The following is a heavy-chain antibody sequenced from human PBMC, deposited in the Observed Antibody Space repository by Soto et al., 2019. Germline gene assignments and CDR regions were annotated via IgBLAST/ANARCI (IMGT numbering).Heavy chain of an antibody. CDR2: IHSSGST. V-gene: IGHV4-61*01. CDR1: GGSVSSGNYF. Sequence: QVQLQESGPGLVKPSETLSLTCTVSGGSVSSGNYFWSWIRQPPGKEREWIGYIHSSGSTNYNPYFKSRVTISVDTSRNQFSLKLTSVTAADTAVYYCAILKKHTAVTTAFRGGYGLDVWGQGPTVTVSS. D-gene: IGHD4-17*01. CDR3: AILKKHTAVTTAFRGGYGLDV. J-gene: IGHJ6*02.